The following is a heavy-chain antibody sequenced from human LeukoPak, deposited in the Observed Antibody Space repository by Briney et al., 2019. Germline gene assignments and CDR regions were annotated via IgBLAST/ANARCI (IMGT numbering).Heavy chain of an antibody. J-gene: IGHJ4*02. V-gene: IGHV4-59*08. Sequence: SETLSLTCTVSGGSISSYYWSWIRQPPGKGLEWIGYIYYSGSTNYNPFLKSRVTISVDTSKNQFSLKLSSVTAADTAVYYCARSLGAAIDYWGQGTLVTVSS. CDR3: ARSLGAAIDY. CDR1: GGSISSYY. CDR2: IYYSGST. D-gene: IGHD1-26*01.